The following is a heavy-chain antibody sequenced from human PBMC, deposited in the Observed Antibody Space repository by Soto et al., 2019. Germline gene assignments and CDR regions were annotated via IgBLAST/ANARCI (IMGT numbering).Heavy chain of an antibody. CDR3: ARNFELDY. V-gene: IGHV2-5*02. CDR1: GFSLSTSGVC. D-gene: IGHD3-9*01. Sequence: QITLKESGPTLVKPTQTLTLTCTFSGFSLSTSGVCVGWIRQPPGKALEWLALIYWDDDKRYSHSLNSGLTIPKDTTKSLIVLTLTNMDPVDTGTFYFARNFELDYWGQVTLVTVSS. J-gene: IGHJ4*02. CDR2: IYWDDDK.